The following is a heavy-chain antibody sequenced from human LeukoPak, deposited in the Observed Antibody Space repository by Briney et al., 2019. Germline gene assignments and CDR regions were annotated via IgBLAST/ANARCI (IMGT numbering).Heavy chain of an antibody. V-gene: IGHV1-2*02. D-gene: IGHD3-9*01. J-gene: IGHJ5*02. CDR2: INPNSGGT. Sequence: ASVKVSCKASGYTFTGYYMHWVRQAPGQGLEWMGWINPNSGGTNYAQKFQGRVTMTRDTSISTAYMELSRLRSDDTAVYYCARAILTGYYNWFDPWGQGTLVTVSS. CDR1: GYTFTGYY. CDR3: ARAILTGYYNWFDP.